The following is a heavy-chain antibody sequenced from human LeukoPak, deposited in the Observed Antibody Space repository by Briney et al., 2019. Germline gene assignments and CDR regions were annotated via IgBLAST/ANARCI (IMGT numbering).Heavy chain of an antibody. CDR3: AREAPDYGSGSYYFDY. Sequence: SETLSLTCTVSGGSISSYYWSWIRQPPGKGLEWIGYFYYSGSTNYNPSLKSRVTISVDTSKNQFSLKLSSVTAADTAVYYCAREAPDYGSGSYYFDYWGQGTLVTVSS. D-gene: IGHD3-10*01. CDR1: GGSISSYY. CDR2: FYYSGST. J-gene: IGHJ4*02. V-gene: IGHV4-59*01.